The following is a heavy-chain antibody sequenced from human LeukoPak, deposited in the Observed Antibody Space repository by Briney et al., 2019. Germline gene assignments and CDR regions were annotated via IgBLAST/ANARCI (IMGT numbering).Heavy chain of an antibody. J-gene: IGHJ4*02. Sequence: GGSLRLSCAASGFTVSSNYMSWVRQAPGKGLEWVSVIYSGGSTYYADSVKGRFTISRDNSKNTLYLQMNSLRAEDTAVYYRARVGYSYGSDYWGQGTLVTVSS. CDR1: GFTVSSNY. D-gene: IGHD5-18*01. CDR2: IYSGGST. V-gene: IGHV3-66*01. CDR3: ARVGYSYGSDY.